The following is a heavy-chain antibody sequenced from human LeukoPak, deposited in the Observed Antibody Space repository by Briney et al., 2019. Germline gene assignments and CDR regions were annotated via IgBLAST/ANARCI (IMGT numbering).Heavy chain of an antibody. V-gene: IGHV4-30-2*01. Sequence: SGTLSLTCAVSGGSISSGGYSWSWIRQPPGKGLEWIGYIYHSGSTYYNPSLKSRVTISVDRSKNQFSLKLSSVTAADTAVYYCARGPYCSSTSCYMGAFDIWGQGTMVTVSS. CDR3: ARGPYCSSTSCYMGAFDI. J-gene: IGHJ3*02. CDR2: IYHSGST. CDR1: GGSISSGGYS. D-gene: IGHD2-2*02.